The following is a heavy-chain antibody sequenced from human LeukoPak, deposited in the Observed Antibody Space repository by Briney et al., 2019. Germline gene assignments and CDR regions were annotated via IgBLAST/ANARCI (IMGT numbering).Heavy chain of an antibody. J-gene: IGHJ4*02. V-gene: IGHV1-2*02. CDR1: GYTFTAYY. D-gene: IGHD2-2*01. CDR2: INPISGGT. CDR3: AREGGSSTSLDY. Sequence: ASVKVSCRASGYTFTAYYVHWVRQAPGQGLEWMGWINPISGGTNYAQKFQGRVTTTRDTSISTAYMDLTRLISDDTAVYYCAREGGSSTSLDYWGQGTLVTVSS.